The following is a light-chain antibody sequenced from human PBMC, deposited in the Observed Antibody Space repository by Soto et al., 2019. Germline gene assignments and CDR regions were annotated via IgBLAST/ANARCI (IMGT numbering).Light chain of an antibody. V-gene: IGKV1-39*01. J-gene: IGKJ1*01. Sequence: DIQMTQSPSTLSASVGDRVTITCRASQSISGWFAWYQQKPGKAPKLLIYAASSLQSGVPSRVSCWRSGTDFPLTITSLQPEDFATYYCQQSHSTSWTFGQGTKVDIK. CDR2: AAS. CDR1: QSISGW. CDR3: QQSHSTSWT.